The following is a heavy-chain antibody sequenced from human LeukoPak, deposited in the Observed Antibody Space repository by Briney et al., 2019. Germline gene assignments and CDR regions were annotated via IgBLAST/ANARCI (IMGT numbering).Heavy chain of an antibody. CDR1: GGSISSSSYY. V-gene: IGHV4-39*07. CDR2: IYYSGST. CDR3: ARPYCSGGSCYSDAFDI. D-gene: IGHD2-15*01. J-gene: IGHJ3*02. Sequence: PSETLSLTCTVSGGSISSSSYYWGWIRQPPGKGLEWIGSIYYSGSTYYNPSLKSRVTISVDTSKNQFSLKLSSVTAADTAVYYCARPYCSGGSCYSDAFDIWGQGTMVTVSS.